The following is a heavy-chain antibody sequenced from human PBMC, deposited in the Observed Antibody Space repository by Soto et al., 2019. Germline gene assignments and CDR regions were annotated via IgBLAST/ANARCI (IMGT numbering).Heavy chain of an antibody. D-gene: IGHD5-18*01. CDR3: ARVVDTAMVGEYYFDY. V-gene: IGHV1-18*01. J-gene: IGHJ4*02. CDR2: ISAYNGNT. CDR1: GYTFTSYG. Sequence: ASVKVSCKASGYTFTSYGISWVRQAPGQGLEWMGWISAYNGNTNYAQKLQGRVTMTTDTSTSTAYMELRSLRSDDTAVYYCARVVDTAMVGEYYFDYWGQGTLVTVSS.